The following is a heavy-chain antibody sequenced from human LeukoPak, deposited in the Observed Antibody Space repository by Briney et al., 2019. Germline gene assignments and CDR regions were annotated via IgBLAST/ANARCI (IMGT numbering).Heavy chain of an antibody. D-gene: IGHD2-21*01. CDR1: GYTFTSYD. CDR2: MNPNSGNT. CDR3: ARSIANTGFYSY. J-gene: IGHJ4*02. V-gene: IGHV1-8*01. Sequence: ASVKVSCKASGYTFTSYDINWVRQATGQGLEWMGWMNPNSGNTGYAQKLQGRVTMTTDTSTSTAYMELRSLRSDDTAVYYCARSIANTGFYSYWGQGTLVTVSS.